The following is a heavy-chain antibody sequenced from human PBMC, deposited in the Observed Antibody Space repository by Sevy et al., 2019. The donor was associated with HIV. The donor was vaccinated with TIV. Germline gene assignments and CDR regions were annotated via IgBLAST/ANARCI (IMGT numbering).Heavy chain of an antibody. D-gene: IGHD3-3*01. Sequence: GGSLRLSCAASGFIFSNYWMYWVRQVPGKGPVWVSHINSDGNTISHADSVKGRFTISRDNAKNTLYLQMNSLRVEDTAVYYCARGGGYYTSFDYWGQGTLVTVSS. J-gene: IGHJ4*02. V-gene: IGHV3-74*01. CDR3: ARGGGYYTSFDY. CDR1: GFIFSNYW. CDR2: INSDGNTI.